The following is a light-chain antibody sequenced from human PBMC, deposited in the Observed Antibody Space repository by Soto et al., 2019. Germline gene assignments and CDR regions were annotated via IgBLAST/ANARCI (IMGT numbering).Light chain of an antibody. V-gene: IGKV3-20*01. CDR1: QSVSNNY. CDR3: QQYGSSPLA. Sequence: ETGLTQSPGTLSLSPGERATLSCRPSQSVSNNYLAWYQQKPGQAPRLLIYGASSRATGIPDRFSGSGSGTDFTLTISRLEPEDFAVYYCQQYGSSPLAFGGGTKVDIK. CDR2: GAS. J-gene: IGKJ4*01.